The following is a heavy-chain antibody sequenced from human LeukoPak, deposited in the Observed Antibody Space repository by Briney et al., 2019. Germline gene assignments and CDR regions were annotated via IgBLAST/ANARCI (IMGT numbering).Heavy chain of an antibody. D-gene: IGHD3-16*01. CDR2: IYNSGKT. CDR1: GGSISSYY. Sequence: SETLSLTCTVSGGSISSYYWSWIRQPPGKGLEWVGGIYNSGKTYYNPALKSRVTVSVDTSKNQISLELTSVTVADTAVYLCARGGRFGDSVSHYGMDVWGQGTTVIVSS. CDR3: ARGGRFGDSVSHYGMDV. V-gene: IGHV4-59*12. J-gene: IGHJ6*02.